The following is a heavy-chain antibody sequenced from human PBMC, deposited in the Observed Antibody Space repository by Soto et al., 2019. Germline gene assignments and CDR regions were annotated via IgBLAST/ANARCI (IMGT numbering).Heavy chain of an antibody. V-gene: IGHV4-59*08. D-gene: IGHD3-22*01. CDR1: GGSISSYY. CDR2: IYYSGST. CDR3: ARQYYYDSSGTAGDFDY. Sequence: SETLSLTCTVSGGSISSYYWSWIRQPPGKGLEWIGYIYYSGSTNYNPSLKSRVTISVDTSKNQFSLKLSSVTAADTAVYYCARQYYYDSSGTAGDFDYWGQGTLVTVSS. J-gene: IGHJ4*02.